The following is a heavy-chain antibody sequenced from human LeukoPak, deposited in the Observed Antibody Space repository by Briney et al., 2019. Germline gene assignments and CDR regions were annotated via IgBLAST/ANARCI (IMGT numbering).Heavy chain of an antibody. D-gene: IGHD3-3*01. J-gene: IGHJ5*02. V-gene: IGHV4-59*01. CDR3: ARVYRSRITIFGVVIIPSWFDP. CDR2: IYYSGST. CDR1: GGSISSYY. Sequence: SETLSLTCTVSGGSISSYYWSWIRQPPGKGLEWIGYIYYSGSTNYNPSLKSRVTISVDTSKNQFSLKLSSVSAADTAVYYCARVYRSRITIFGVVIIPSWFDPWGQGTLVTVSS.